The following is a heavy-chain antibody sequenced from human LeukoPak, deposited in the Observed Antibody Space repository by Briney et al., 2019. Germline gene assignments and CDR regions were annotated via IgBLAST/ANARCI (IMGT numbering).Heavy chain of an antibody. CDR1: GGSVSSGVYY. CDR3: ARGDILTGCGDY. J-gene: IGHJ4*02. CDR2: IYYSGNT. V-gene: IGHV4-61*08. Sequence: SETLSLTCTVSGGSVSSGVYYWSWIRPRPGKGLEWIGYIYYSGNTNYNPSLKSRVTISLDTSKNQFSLKVSSVTAADTAVYYCARGDILTGCGDYWGQGALVTVSS. D-gene: IGHD3-9*01.